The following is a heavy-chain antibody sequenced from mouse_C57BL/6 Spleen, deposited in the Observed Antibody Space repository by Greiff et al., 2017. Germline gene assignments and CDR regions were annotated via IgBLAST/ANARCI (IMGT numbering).Heavy chain of an antibody. Sequence: EVKLVESEGGLVQPGSSMKLSCTASGFTFSDYSMAWVRQVPEKGLEWFANINYDGSSTYYLDSLKSRFIISRDNAKNILYLQMSSLKSEDTATYYCAREVGGRSLYDFDYWGQGTTLTVSS. V-gene: IGHV5-16*01. CDR3: AREVGGRSLYDFDY. D-gene: IGHD2-14*01. J-gene: IGHJ2*01. CDR1: GFTFSDYS. CDR2: INYDGSST.